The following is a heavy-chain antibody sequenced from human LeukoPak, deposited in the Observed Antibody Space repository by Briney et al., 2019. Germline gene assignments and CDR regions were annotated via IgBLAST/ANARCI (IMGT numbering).Heavy chain of an antibody. CDR3: ARAAGGGGNRFDY. CDR1: GFTVSDNY. J-gene: IGHJ4*02. Sequence: PGGSLRLSCAASGFTVSDNYMSWVRQAPGKGLERVSVIYSGGSTYYADSVKGRFSISRDNSKNTLYLQMNSLRAEDTAVYYCARAAGGGGNRFDYWGQGTLVTVSS. V-gene: IGHV3-53*01. CDR2: IYSGGST. D-gene: IGHD4-23*01.